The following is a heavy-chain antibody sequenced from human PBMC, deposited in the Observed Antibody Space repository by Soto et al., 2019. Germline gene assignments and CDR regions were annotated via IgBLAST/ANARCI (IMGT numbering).Heavy chain of an antibody. CDR3: TTVRQGAWYFDL. Sequence: EVQLVESGGGLVQPGGSLRLSCAASGFSFSSYWMHWVRQAPGKGLVWVSRIKTDGSIITYADSVKGRFTISRDNAKNMLYLQMTPPRAEDTAVYYCTTVRQGAWYFDLWGRGTLVSVSS. D-gene: IGHD3-16*01. V-gene: IGHV3-74*01. J-gene: IGHJ2*01. CDR1: GFSFSSYW. CDR2: IKTDGSII.